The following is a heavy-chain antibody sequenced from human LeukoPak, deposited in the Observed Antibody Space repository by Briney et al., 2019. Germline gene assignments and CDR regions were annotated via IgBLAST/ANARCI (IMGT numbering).Heavy chain of an antibody. J-gene: IGHJ4*02. CDR1: GFTFSSYS. Sequence: KTGGSLRLSCTASGFTFSSYSMNWVRQAPGKGLEWVSSISTTSNYIYHADSVKGRFTISRDNAKNSLYLQMNSLRAEDTAVYYCARDPRYYHGSGFDYWGQGTLVTVSS. V-gene: IGHV3-21*01. CDR2: ISTTSNYI. CDR3: ARDPRYYHGSGFDY. D-gene: IGHD3-10*01.